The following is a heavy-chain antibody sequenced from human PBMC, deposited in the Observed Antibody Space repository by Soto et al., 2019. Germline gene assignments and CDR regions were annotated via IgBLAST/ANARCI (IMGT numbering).Heavy chain of an antibody. CDR2: IYYSGST. Sequence: PSETLSLTCTVTGCSISSSSYYWGWIRQPPGKGLEWIGSIYYSGSTYYNPSLKSRVTISVDTSKNQFSLKLSSVTAADTAVYYCASPQIAFYNWFDPWGQGTLIT. V-gene: IGHV4-39*01. D-gene: IGHD3-3*02. CDR3: ASPQIAFYNWFDP. J-gene: IGHJ5*02. CDR1: GCSISSSSYY.